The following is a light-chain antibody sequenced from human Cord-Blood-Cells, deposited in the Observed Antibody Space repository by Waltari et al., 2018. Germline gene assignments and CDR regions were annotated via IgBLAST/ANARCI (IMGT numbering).Light chain of an antibody. Sequence: SYELTQPPSVSVSPGQTASIPCSGDKLGEKYACWYQQKPGQSPVLVIYQDSKRPSGIPERFSGSNSGNTATLTISGTQAMDEADYYCQAWDSSTVVFGTGTKVTVL. V-gene: IGLV3-1*01. CDR2: QDS. J-gene: IGLJ1*01. CDR1: KLGEKY. CDR3: QAWDSSTVV.